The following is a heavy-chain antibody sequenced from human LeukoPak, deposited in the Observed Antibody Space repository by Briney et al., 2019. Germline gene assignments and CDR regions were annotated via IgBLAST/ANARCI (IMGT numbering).Heavy chain of an antibody. V-gene: IGHV3-7*01. CDR1: GFTFSSYW. CDR3: ARYNHGSFDY. J-gene: IGHJ4*02. Sequence: GGSLRLSCAASGFTFSSYWMSWVRQAPAKGLEWVANIKEDGSDQYYVGSVKGRFTISRDNAKNSLYLQMNSLRAEDTAVYYCARYNHGSFDYWGQGTLVTVSS. CDR2: IKEDGSDQ. D-gene: IGHD3-10*01.